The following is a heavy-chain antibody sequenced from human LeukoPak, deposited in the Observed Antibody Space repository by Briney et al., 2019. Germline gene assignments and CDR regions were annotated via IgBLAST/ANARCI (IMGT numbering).Heavy chain of an antibody. CDR3: ERDYYGSGSYWGKRYNWIDP. V-gene: IGHV4-4*07. D-gene: IGHD3-10*01. CDR1: GASINRSY. J-gene: IGHJ5*02. CDR2: IDTSGST. Sequence: SKTLSLTFTVSGASINRSYSSWIRQPAARRRESIGRIDTSGSTNYSPSLESRVTMSVDTCKNQFSLKLSSVTAADTAVYYCERDYYGSGSYWGKRYNWIDPWGQGALVTGSS.